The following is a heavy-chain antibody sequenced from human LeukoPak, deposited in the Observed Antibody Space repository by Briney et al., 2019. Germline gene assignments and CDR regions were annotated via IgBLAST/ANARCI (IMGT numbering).Heavy chain of an antibody. J-gene: IGHJ4*02. CDR3: ARLGFLEWLSHFDY. Sequence: GESLKISCQGSGSIFTSYWIGWVRQLPGKGLEWMGIIYPGDSDTRYSPSFQGQVTISADKSISTAYLQWSSLKASDTAMYYCARLGFLEWLSHFDYWGQGTLVTVSS. CDR1: GSIFTSYW. V-gene: IGHV5-51*01. D-gene: IGHD3-3*01. CDR2: IYPGDSDT.